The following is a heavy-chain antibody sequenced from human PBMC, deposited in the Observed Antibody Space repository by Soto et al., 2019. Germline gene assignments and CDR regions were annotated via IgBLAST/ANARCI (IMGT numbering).Heavy chain of an antibody. J-gene: IGHJ6*02. CDR1: GYTFTSYA. CDR2: INAGNGNT. CDR3: ARDQEGNIVVVPAAIGYYYGMDV. V-gene: IGHV1-3*01. D-gene: IGHD2-2*01. Sequence: QVQLVQSGAEVKKPGASVKVSCKASGYTFTSYAMHWVRQAPGQRLEWMGWINAGNGNTKYSQKFQGRVTITRDTSASTAYMELSSLRSEDTAVYYCARDQEGNIVVVPAAIGYYYGMDVWGQESTVTVSS.